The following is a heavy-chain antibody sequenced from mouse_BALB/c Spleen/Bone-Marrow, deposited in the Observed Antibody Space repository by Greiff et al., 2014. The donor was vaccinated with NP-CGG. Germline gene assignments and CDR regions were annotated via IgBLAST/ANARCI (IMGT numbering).Heavy chain of an antibody. D-gene: IGHD2-4*01. CDR1: GFTFSSFG. CDR3: ARKGAMITHYYAMDY. J-gene: IGHJ4*01. V-gene: IGHV5-17*02. Sequence: DVQLVESGGGLVQPGGSRKLSCAASGFTFSSFGMHWVRQAPEKGLEWVAYISNGSSTIYYAYTVKGRFTISRDNPKNTLFLQMTSLRSEDTAMYYCARKGAMITHYYAMDYWGQGTSVTVSS. CDR2: ISNGSSTI.